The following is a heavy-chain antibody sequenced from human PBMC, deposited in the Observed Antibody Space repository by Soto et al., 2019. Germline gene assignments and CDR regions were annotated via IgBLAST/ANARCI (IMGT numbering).Heavy chain of an antibody. D-gene: IGHD2-15*01. V-gene: IGHV1-18*01. J-gene: IGHJ6*02. Sequence: QVQLVQSGAEVKKPGASVKVSCKASGYTFTSYGISWVRQAPGQGLEWMGWISAYNGNTNYAQKLQGRVTMTTDTSTSTAYMELRGLRSEDTAVYYFAGDMNIVVVVAATPSYYYGMDVWGQGTTVTVSS. CDR1: GYTFTSYG. CDR2: ISAYNGNT. CDR3: AGDMNIVVVVAATPSYYYGMDV.